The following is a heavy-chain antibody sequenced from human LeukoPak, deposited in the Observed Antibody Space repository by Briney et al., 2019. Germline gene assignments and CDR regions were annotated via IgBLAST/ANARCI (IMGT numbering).Heavy chain of an antibody. CDR2: IIPIFGTA. CDR3: ARNPSYNWNDPFDY. CDR1: GGTFSSYA. J-gene: IGHJ4*02. V-gene: IGHV1-69*05. D-gene: IGHD1-1*01. Sequence: GASVKVSCKASGGTFSSYAISWVRQAPGQGLEWMGGIIPIFGTANYAQKFQGRVTITTDESTSTAYMELSSLRSEDTAVYCCARNPSYNWNDPFDYWGQGTLVTVSS.